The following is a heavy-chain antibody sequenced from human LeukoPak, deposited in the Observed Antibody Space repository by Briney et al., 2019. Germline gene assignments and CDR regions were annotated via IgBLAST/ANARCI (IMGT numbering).Heavy chain of an antibody. CDR3: AKAPVTSCRGAYCYPFDS. CDR1: GFTLSTYA. J-gene: IGHJ4*02. CDR2: TSSSYAGT. D-gene: IGHD2-21*01. V-gene: IGHV3-23*01. Sequence: PGGSLRLSCAASGFTLSTYAMNWVRQTPCKGLEWVAATSSSYAGTYHADSVRGRFTISRDNSKNTLYLQMNSLRAEDAAVYFCAKAPVTSCRGAYCYPFDSWGQGTLVTVSS.